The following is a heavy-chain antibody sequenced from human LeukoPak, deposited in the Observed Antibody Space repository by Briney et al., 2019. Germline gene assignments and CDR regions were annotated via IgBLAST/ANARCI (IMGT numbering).Heavy chain of an antibody. Sequence: SETLSLTCTVSGYSISSGYYWGWIRQPPGKGLEWIGSIYHSGSTYYNPSLKGRVTISVDTSKNHFSLKLRPVTAADTAVYYCARVPHSSSSEWFDPWGQETLVTVSS. J-gene: IGHJ5*02. D-gene: IGHD6-6*01. V-gene: IGHV4-38-2*02. CDR3: ARVPHSSSSEWFDP. CDR2: IYHSGST. CDR1: GYSISSGYY.